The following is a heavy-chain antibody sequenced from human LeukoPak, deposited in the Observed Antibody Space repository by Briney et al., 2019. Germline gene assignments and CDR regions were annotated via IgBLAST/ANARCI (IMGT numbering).Heavy chain of an antibody. V-gene: IGHV4-34*01. CDR3: ARANWNTDLSLDY. J-gene: IGHJ4*02. Sequence: SETLSLTCAVYGGSFSGYYWSWIRQPPGKGLEWIGEINHSGSTNYNPSLKSRVTISVDTSKNQFSLKLSSVTAADTAVYYCARANWNTDLSLDYWGQGTLVTASS. D-gene: IGHD1-1*01. CDR1: GGSFSGYY. CDR2: INHSGST.